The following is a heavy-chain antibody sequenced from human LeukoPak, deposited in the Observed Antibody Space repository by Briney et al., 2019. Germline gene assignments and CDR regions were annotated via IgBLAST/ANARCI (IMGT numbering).Heavy chain of an antibody. CDR1: GFTFSSYA. J-gene: IGHJ3*02. V-gene: IGHV3-23*01. Sequence: PGGSLRLSCAASGFTFSSYAMSWVRQAPGKGLEWVSAISGSGGSTYYADSMKGRFTISRDNSKNTLYLQMNSLRAEDTAVYYCAKPPITFGGVIGNAFDIWGQGTMVTVSS. CDR2: ISGSGGST. CDR3: AKPPITFGGVIGNAFDI. D-gene: IGHD3-16*02.